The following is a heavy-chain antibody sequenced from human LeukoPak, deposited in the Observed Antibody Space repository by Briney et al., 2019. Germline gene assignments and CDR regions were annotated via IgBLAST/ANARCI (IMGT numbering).Heavy chain of an antibody. V-gene: IGHV3-23*01. CDR2: LSRGGGST. CDR3: AKEQRIRHCSEGVCMEGYYFDY. Sequence: GSLRLSCTGSGFPFNMFAMNWVRQAPGQGLGWVSGLSRGGGSTNYADSVKGRFTISRDTSKSMVFLQMNDLRPEDTAVYYCAKEQRIRHCSEGVCMEGYYFDYWGQGSLVTVSS. J-gene: IGHJ4*02. CDR1: GFPFNMFA. D-gene: IGHD2-8*01.